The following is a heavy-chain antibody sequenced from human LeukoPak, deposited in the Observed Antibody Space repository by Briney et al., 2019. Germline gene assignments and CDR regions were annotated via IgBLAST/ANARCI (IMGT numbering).Heavy chain of an antibody. J-gene: IGHJ4*02. CDR1: GFTFHIYG. Sequence: QSGGSLRLSCAASGFTFHIYGMHWVRQAPGKGLEWVAFIRYDGSNKYYADSVKGRFTISRDNSKNTLYLQMNSLRAEDTAVYYCAKDRKKQLTYFDYWGQGTLVTVSS. CDR3: AKDRKKQLTYFDY. V-gene: IGHV3-30*02. D-gene: IGHD5-18*01. CDR2: IRYDGSNK.